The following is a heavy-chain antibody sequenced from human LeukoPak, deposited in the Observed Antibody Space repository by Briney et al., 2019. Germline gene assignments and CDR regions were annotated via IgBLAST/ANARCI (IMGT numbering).Heavy chain of an antibody. CDR3: ARAYGSGSYYTDY. CDR2: IYTSGST. J-gene: IGHJ4*02. V-gene: IGHV4-61*02. Sequence: LRLSCAASGGSISSGSYYWSWIRQPAGKGLEWIGRIYTSGSTNYNPSLKSRVTISVDTSKNQFSLKLSSVTAADTAVYYCARAYGSGSYYTDYWGQGTLVTVSS. D-gene: IGHD3-10*01. CDR1: GGSISSGSYY.